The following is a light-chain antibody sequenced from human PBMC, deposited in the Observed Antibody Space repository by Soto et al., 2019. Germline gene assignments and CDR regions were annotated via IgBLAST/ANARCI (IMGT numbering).Light chain of an antibody. CDR2: GAS. CDR3: QQYGSSHT. CDR1: QSVSSNY. Sequence: EIVLTQSPGTLSLSPGERATLSCRASQSVSSNYLAWYQQKPGQAPRLLMYGASSRATGIPDRFSGSGSGTDFTLTISRLEPEDFAVYYCQQYGSSHTFGQGTRLEIK. V-gene: IGKV3-20*01. J-gene: IGKJ5*01.